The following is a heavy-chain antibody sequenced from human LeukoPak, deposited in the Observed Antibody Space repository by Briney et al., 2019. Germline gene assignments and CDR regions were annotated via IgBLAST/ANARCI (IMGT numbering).Heavy chain of an antibody. CDR1: GFTVSSNY. J-gene: IGHJ4*02. CDR3: ARGIDY. V-gene: IGHV3-53*01. Sequence: GGSLRLSCAASGFTVSSNYMSWVRQAPGKGLEWVSVIYTGGGRYYADSVRGRFTISRDTSKNMVFLQMNSLRVEDTAVYYCARGIDYWGRGTLVTVSS. CDR2: IYTGGGR.